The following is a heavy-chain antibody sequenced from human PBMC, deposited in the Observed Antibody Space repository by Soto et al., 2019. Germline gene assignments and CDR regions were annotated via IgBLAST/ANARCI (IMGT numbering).Heavy chain of an antibody. Sequence: PSETLSLTCTVSGGSISSGDYYWSWIRQPPGKGLEWIGYIYYSGSTYYNPSPKSRVTISVDTSKNQFSLKLSSVTAADTAVYYCAREVPCGYYDSSGYCFDYWGQGTLVTVSS. CDR1: GGSISSGDYY. J-gene: IGHJ4*02. D-gene: IGHD3-22*01. V-gene: IGHV4-30-4*01. CDR2: IYYSGST. CDR3: AREVPCGYYDSSGYCFDY.